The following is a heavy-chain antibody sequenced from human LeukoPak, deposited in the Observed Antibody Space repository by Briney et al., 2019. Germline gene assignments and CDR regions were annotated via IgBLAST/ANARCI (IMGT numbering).Heavy chain of an antibody. D-gene: IGHD3-22*01. V-gene: IGHV4-59*08. Sequence: PGGSLRLSCAASGFTFSSYWMSWVRQPPGKGLEWIGDIYYRGSTYYSPSLKSRVSISIDTSNNQFSLTLNSVTAADTALYFCARRRYYDSTGYLDWGQGTLVTVSS. J-gene: IGHJ1*01. CDR1: GFTFSSYW. CDR3: ARRRYYDSTGYLD. CDR2: IYYRGST.